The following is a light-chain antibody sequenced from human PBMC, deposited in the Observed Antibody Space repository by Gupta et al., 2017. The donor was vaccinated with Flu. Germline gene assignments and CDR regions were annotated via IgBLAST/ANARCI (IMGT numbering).Light chain of an antibody. CDR3: SAWDDSLSAWV. J-gene: IGLJ3*02. CDR1: DSNIGNNY. Sequence: QSVLTQPPSASGPPGQRVTISCSGGDSNIGNNYVYWYQQYPRTAPKLLISRNYQRPSGVPDRFSGSKSDTSASLAISGLRSEDEADYYCSAWDDSLSAWVFGGGTKLTVL. CDR2: RNY. V-gene: IGLV1-47*01.